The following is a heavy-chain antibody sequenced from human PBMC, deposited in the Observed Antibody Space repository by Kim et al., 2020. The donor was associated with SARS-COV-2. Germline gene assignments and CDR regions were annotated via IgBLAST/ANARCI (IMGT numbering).Heavy chain of an antibody. V-gene: IGHV3-9*01. Sequence: GGSLRLSCVTSGFTFNDYAMHWVRQAPGKGLEWVSGISWNGVNIGYADSLKGRFIISRDNAKKSAYLEIDSLRAEDTALYYCAKGHGGSFYYYGLDVWGKGTTVTVS. CDR1: GFTFNDYA. CDR2: ISWNGVNI. D-gene: IGHD3-10*01. J-gene: IGHJ6*04. CDR3: AKGHGGSFYYYGLDV.